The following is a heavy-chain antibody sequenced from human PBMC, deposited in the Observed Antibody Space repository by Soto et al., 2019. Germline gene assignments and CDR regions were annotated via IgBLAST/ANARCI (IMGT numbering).Heavy chain of an antibody. CDR3: ARGGPENDY. D-gene: IGHD1-26*01. CDR1: GGTFSSYA. J-gene: IGHJ4*02. Sequence: QVQLVQSGAEVKKPGSSVTVSSKASGGTFSSYALSWVRQAPGQGLEWMGGIIPMSGATNYAQKFQGRVTFTADESTNTAYLELTSLRSEDTAVYYCARGGPENDYWGQGTLVTVSS. CDR2: IIPMSGAT. V-gene: IGHV1-69*12.